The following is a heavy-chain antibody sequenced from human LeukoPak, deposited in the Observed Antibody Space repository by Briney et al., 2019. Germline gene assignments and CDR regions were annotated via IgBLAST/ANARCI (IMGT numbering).Heavy chain of an antibody. J-gene: IGHJ5*02. Sequence: PSETLSLTCTVSGGSISSSSYYWGWIRQPPGKGLEWIGSIYYSGSTYYNPSLKSRVTMSVDTSKNQFSLKLSSVTAADTAVYYCARARRWNAAVEGWWFDPWGQGTLVTVSS. CDR2: IYYSGST. D-gene: IGHD1-1*01. CDR1: GGSISSSSYY. V-gene: IGHV4-39*07. CDR3: ARARRWNAAVEGWWFDP.